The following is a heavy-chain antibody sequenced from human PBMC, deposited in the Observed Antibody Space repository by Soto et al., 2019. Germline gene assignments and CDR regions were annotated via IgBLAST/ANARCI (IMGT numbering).Heavy chain of an antibody. CDR3: AKSLGNFDWLLSPPFDY. V-gene: IGHV3-23*01. CDR2: ISGSGGST. CDR1: GFTFSSYA. J-gene: IGHJ4*02. Sequence: PGGSLRLSCAASGFTFSSYAMSWVRQAPGKGLEWVSAISGSGGSTYYADSVKGRFTISRDNSKNTLYLQMNSLRAEDTAVYYCAKSLGNFDWLLSPPFDYWGQGTLVTVSS. D-gene: IGHD3-9*01.